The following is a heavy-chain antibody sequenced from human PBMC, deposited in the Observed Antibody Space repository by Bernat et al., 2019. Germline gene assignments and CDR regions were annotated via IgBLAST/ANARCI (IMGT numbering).Heavy chain of an antibody. V-gene: IGHV3-66*01. D-gene: IGHD1-26*01. J-gene: IGHJ6*02. Sequence: EVQLVESGGGLVQPGGSLRLSCAASGFTVRSNYMSWVRQAPGKGLEWVSVIYSGGSTYYADSVKGRFTISRDNSKNTLYLQMNSLRAEDTAVYYCARWGVWELLFYYYGMDVWGQGTTVTVSS. CDR1: GFTVRSNY. CDR2: IYSGGST. CDR3: ARWGVWELLFYYYGMDV.